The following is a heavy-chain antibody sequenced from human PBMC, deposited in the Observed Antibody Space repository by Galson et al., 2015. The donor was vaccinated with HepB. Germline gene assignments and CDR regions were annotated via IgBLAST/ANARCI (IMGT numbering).Heavy chain of an antibody. Sequence: SGAEVKKPGESLRISCKGSGYSFTSYWISWVRQMPGKGLEWMGRIDPSDSYTNYSPSFQGHVTISADKSISTAYLQWSSLKASDTAMYYCARHPSYYYGSGSTNYFDYWGQGTLVTVSS. J-gene: IGHJ4*02. D-gene: IGHD3-10*01. V-gene: IGHV5-10-1*01. CDR1: GYSFTSYW. CDR3: ARHPSYYYGSGSTNYFDY. CDR2: IDPSDSYT.